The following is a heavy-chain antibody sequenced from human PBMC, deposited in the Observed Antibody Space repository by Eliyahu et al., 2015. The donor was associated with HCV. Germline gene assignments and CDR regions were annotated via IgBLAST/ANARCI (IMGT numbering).Heavy chain of an antibody. V-gene: IGHV3-7*01. J-gene: IGHJ4*02. CDR1: GFTFNMYW. D-gene: IGHD2-21*01. CDR2: IKHDGSEK. CDR3: TRDLFTYVRRSWEY. Sequence: EIQLVESGGGLVQPGGSLRLSCVTSGFTFNMYWMNWVRKTPGNGLEWVASIKHDGSEKHQVDSEKGRVSISRDNAKKTLYLQIDSLRVEDTAIYYCTRDLFTYVRRSWEYWGRGALVTVSS.